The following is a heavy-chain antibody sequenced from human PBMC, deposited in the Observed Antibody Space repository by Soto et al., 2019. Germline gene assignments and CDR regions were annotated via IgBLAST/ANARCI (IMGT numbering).Heavy chain of an antibody. Sequence: PSETLSLTCAIYGASLGGFHWTWLRQAPGKGLEWIGELIHGGSTNYNPSLKSRVSFSLDTSKNQFSLHLMSVTAADTAVYYCARSPLGYDYVRQTWREVGDSLDIWGRGTMVTVSS. D-gene: IGHD3-16*01. CDR2: LIHGGST. CDR1: GASLGGFH. V-gene: IGHV4-34*12. CDR3: ARSPLGYDYVRQTWREVGDSLDI. J-gene: IGHJ3*02.